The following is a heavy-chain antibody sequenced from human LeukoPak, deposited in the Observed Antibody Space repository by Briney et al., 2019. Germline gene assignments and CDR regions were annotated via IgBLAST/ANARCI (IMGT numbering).Heavy chain of an antibody. CDR3: AKSTSSWERVDY. Sequence: GGSLRLSCATSGFTFSIYNMNWVRQAPGKGLEWVSSISGNSGRTYYADSVKGRFSISRDNSNNTLYLQMNSLRAEDAAVYYCAKSTSSWERVDYWGQGTLVTVSS. CDR2: ISGNSGRT. J-gene: IGHJ4*02. CDR1: GFTFSIYN. D-gene: IGHD6-13*01. V-gene: IGHV3-23*01.